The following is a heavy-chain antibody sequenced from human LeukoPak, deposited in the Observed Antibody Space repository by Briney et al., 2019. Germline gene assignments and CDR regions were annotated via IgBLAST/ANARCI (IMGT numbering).Heavy chain of an antibody. V-gene: IGHV3-23*01. Sequence: GGSLRLSCAASAFTFSSYGMSWVRQAPGKGLEWVSAISGDGRDIFYADAVKGRFTISRDNFKNTLSLQMNGLRVEDTALYYCVNSGFDPWGQGTLVTVSS. J-gene: IGHJ5*02. CDR2: ISGDGRDI. CDR1: AFTFSSYG. D-gene: IGHD3-10*01. CDR3: VNSGFDP.